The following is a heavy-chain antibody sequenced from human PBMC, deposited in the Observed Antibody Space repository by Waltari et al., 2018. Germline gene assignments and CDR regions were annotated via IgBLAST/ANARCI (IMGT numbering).Heavy chain of an antibody. CDR2: ISPIFGTA. CDR3: AREAGYSSGWSQFDY. J-gene: IGHJ4*02. Sequence: QVQLVQSGAEVKKPGSSVKVSCKASGGTFSSYAISWVRLAPGQGLEWMGRISPIFGTANYAQKFQGRVTITADESTSTAYMELSSLRSEDTAVYYCAREAGYSSGWSQFDYWGQGTLVTVSS. CDR1: GGTFSSYA. D-gene: IGHD6-19*01. V-gene: IGHV1-69*15.